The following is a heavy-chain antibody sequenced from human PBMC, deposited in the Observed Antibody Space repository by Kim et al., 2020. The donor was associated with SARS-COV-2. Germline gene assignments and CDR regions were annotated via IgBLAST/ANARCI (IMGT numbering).Heavy chain of an antibody. J-gene: IGHJ6*02. Sequence: PSLKSRVTISVDTSKNQFSLKLSSVTAADTAVYYCARVWSNYYYYGMDVWGQGTTVTVSS. CDR3: ARVWSNYYYYGMDV. D-gene: IGHD3-10*01. V-gene: IGHV4-4*09.